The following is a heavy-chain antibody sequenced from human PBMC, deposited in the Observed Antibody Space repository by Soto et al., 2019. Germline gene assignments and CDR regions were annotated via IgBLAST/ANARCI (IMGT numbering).Heavy chain of an antibody. CDR2: IYHSGST. D-gene: IGHD4-17*01. Sequence: SETLSLTCAVSGGSISSGGYSWSWIRQPPGKGLEWIGYIYHSGSTYYNPSLKSRVTISVDTSKNQFSLKLSSVTAADTAVYYCARAVYDYGDHFDYWGQGTLVTVSS. J-gene: IGHJ4*02. CDR1: GGSISSGGYS. CDR3: ARAVYDYGDHFDY. V-gene: IGHV4-30-2*01.